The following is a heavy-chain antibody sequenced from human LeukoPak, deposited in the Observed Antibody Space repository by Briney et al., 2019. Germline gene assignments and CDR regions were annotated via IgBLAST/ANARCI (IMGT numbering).Heavy chain of an antibody. V-gene: IGHV3-30*02. J-gene: IGHJ4*02. CDR1: GFTFSSNG. Sequence: PGGSLRLSCATSGFTFSSNGVHWARQAPGKGLEWVAFMRSDGSHEEHAESVKGRFAISRDNFKNTVHLQMNSLRFEDTAVYYCAKAFGSGSYIIDHWGRGTLVTVSS. CDR3: AKAFGSGSYIIDH. D-gene: IGHD3-10*01. CDR2: MRSDGSHE.